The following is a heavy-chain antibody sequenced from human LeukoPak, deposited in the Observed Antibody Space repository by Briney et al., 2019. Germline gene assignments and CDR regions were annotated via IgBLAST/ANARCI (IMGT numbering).Heavy chain of an antibody. D-gene: IGHD7-27*01. Sequence: SETLSLTCAVSGGSISGGSYSWSWIRQPPGTGLEWIGYIYPRGSTYYNPSLKSRVILSLDKSANQFSLNLSSVTAADTAVYYCARFSPRAMGNYLDFWGQGTLVTVSS. CDR3: ARFSPRAMGNYLDF. CDR1: GGSISGGSYS. CDR2: IYPRGST. J-gene: IGHJ4*02. V-gene: IGHV4-30-2*01.